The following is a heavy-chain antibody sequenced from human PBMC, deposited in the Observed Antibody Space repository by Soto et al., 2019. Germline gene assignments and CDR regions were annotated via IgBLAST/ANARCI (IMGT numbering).Heavy chain of an antibody. J-gene: IGHJ6*02. Sequence: QVQLVQSGAEVKKPGSSVKVSCKASGDTDTNYVISWVRQAPGQVLEWMGGISPKFGTTCSAKKLQDRLTITADESTSTVYMQLSSLRLDDTAVYYCEAEMTFGKLSVVWGQGTTVTVSS. CDR3: EAEMTFGKLSVV. CDR2: ISPKFGTT. CDR1: GDTDTNYV. V-gene: IGHV1-69*01. D-gene: IGHD3-16*02.